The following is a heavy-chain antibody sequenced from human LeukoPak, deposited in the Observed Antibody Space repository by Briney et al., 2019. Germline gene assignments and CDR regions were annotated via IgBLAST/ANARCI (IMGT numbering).Heavy chain of an antibody. CDR1: GFTFSGYA. CDR3: AQGVAASYYYYGMDV. Sequence: GGSLRLSCVASGFTFSGYAMHWVRQAPGKGLEYVSAISNNEGDTYYANSVRGRFTISRDNSKNTLYLQMGSLRPEDMAVYYCAQGVAASYYYYGMDVWGQGTTVTVSS. J-gene: IGHJ6*02. CDR2: ISNNEGDT. D-gene: IGHD3-3*01. V-gene: IGHV3-64*01.